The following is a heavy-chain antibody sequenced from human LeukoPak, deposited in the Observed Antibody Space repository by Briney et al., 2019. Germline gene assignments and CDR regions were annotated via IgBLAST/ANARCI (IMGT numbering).Heavy chain of an antibody. CDR1: GGSISSYY. CDR2: IYYSGST. CDR3: AREVRYSYGPYYYYYYMDV. J-gene: IGHJ6*03. V-gene: IGHV4-59*01. Sequence: PSETLSLTCTASGGSISSYYWSWIRQPPGKGLEWIGYIYYSGSTNYNPSLKSRVTISVDTSKNQFSLKLSSVTAADTAVYYCAREVRYSYGPYYYYYYMDVWGKGTTVTVSS. D-gene: IGHD5-18*01.